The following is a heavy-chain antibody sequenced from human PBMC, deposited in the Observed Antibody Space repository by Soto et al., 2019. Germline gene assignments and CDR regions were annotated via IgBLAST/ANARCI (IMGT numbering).Heavy chain of an antibody. CDR2: INHSGST. Sequence: SETLSLTCAVYGGSFSGYYWSWIRQPPGKGLEWIGEINHSGSTNYNPSLKSRVTISVDTSKNQFSLKLSSVTAADTAVYYCARETAMVYYYFDYWGQGTLVTVSS. CDR1: GGSFSGYY. V-gene: IGHV4-34*01. CDR3: ARETAMVYYYFDY. D-gene: IGHD5-18*01. J-gene: IGHJ4*02.